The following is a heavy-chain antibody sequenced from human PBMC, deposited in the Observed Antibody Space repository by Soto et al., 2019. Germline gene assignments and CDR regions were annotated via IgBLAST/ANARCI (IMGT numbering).Heavy chain of an antibody. J-gene: IGHJ4*02. V-gene: IGHV4-59*08. CDR1: GGSISSYY. Sequence: QVQLQESGPGLVKPSETLSLTCTVSGGSISSYYWSWIRQPPGKGLEWIGYIYYSGSTNYNPSLKRQVNISVDTSKNQFSLKLSPVTAADTAGYYCARRYGDCFDYWGQGTLVTVSS. D-gene: IGHD4-17*01. CDR2: IYYSGST. CDR3: ARRYGDCFDY.